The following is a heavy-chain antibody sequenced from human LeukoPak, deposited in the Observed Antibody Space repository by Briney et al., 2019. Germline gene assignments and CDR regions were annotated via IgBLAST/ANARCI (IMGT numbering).Heavy chain of an antibody. D-gene: IGHD6-13*01. Sequence: GGSLTLSCAASDFTFSGSAMHWVRQASGRGLEWVGRIRDKANTYATSYAASVKGRFTISRDDLKNTAYLQMNSLKTEDPALYYCTREVGSWFDYWGQGTLVTVSS. CDR2: IRDKANTYAT. CDR1: DFTFSGSA. V-gene: IGHV3-73*01. CDR3: TREVGSWFDY. J-gene: IGHJ4*02.